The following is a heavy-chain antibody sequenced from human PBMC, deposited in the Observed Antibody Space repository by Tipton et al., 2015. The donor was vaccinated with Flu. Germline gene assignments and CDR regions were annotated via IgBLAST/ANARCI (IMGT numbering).Heavy chain of an antibody. CDR1: GGSISTYY. Sequence: TLSLTFTVSGGSISTYYWSWIRQPPGKGLEWIGFINYNGGTDYNPSLKSRVTISVDTSKNQFSLRLSPVTAADTAVYYCARGTYAGYDTGGSSFDYWGQGTLVSVSS. CDR2: INYNGGT. CDR3: ARGTYAGYDTGGSSFDY. V-gene: IGHV4-59*01. J-gene: IGHJ4*02. D-gene: IGHD3-22*01.